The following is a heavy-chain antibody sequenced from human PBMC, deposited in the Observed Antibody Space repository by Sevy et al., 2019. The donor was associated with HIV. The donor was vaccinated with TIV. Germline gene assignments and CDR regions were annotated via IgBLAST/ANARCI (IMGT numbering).Heavy chain of an antibody. D-gene: IGHD6-19*01. V-gene: IGHV3-21*06. CDR2: ITSDATYI. CDR1: GFTFSRYT. CDR3: ARGIATYSTGSYIRYFDY. Sequence: GGSLRLSCAASGFTFSRYTMHWVRQAPGKGLEWVSSITSDATYISYEDSWGGRFTISKDNAKNSLFLQMSSLRAEDTAVYFCARGIATYSTGSYIRYFDYWGQGTLVTVSS. J-gene: IGHJ4*02.